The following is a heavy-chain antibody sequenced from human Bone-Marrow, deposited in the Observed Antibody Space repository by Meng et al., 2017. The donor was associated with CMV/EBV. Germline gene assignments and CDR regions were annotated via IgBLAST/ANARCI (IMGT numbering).Heavy chain of an antibody. CDR1: GFTVSSNY. Sequence: GESLKISCAASGFTVSSNYMSWVRQAPGKGLEWVGFIRSKAYGGTTEYAASVKGRFTISRDDSKSIAYLQMNSLKTEDTAVYYCTRDRTEYFDYWGQGTLVTVSS. D-gene: IGHD4-17*01. J-gene: IGHJ4*02. CDR2: IRSKAYGGTT. CDR3: TRDRTEYFDY. V-gene: IGHV3-49*04.